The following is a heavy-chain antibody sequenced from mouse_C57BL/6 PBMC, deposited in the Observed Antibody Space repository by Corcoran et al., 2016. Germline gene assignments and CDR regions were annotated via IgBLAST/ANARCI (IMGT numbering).Heavy chain of an antibody. CDR2: INTYSGVP. V-gene: IGHV9-3*01. Sequence: QIQLVQSGPELKKPGGTVKISCKASGYTFTTYGMSWVKQAPGKGLKWMGWINTYSGVPTYADDFKGRFAFSLETSASTAYLQINNLKNEDTATYFCARRVTTVVADYWGQGTTLTVSS. CDR3: ARRVTTVVADY. J-gene: IGHJ2*01. D-gene: IGHD1-1*01. CDR1: GYTFTTYG.